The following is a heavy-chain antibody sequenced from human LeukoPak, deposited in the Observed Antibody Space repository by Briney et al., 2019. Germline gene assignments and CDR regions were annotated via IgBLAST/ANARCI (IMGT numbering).Heavy chain of an antibody. D-gene: IGHD2-15*01. CDR3: ARDSSGYCSGGSCLQNWFDP. V-gene: IGHV4-59*01. Sequence: SETLSLTCTVSGGSISSYYWSWIRQPPGKGLEWIGYIYYSGSTNYNPSLKSRVTISVGTSKNQFSLKLSSVTAAGTAVYYCARDSSGYCSGGSCLQNWFDPWGQGTLVTVSS. J-gene: IGHJ5*02. CDR1: GGSISSYY. CDR2: IYYSGST.